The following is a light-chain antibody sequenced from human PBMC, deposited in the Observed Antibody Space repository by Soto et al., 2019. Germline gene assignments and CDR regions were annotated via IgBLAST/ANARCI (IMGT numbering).Light chain of an antibody. J-gene: IGLJ2*01. CDR3: CSYAGSYTSL. CDR2: DVT. Sequence: QSALTQPRSMSGSPGQSVTISCTGTKSDVGGYNYVSWYQQHPGKAPKLMIYDVTKRPSGVPDRVSGSKSGNTASLTISGLQAEDEGDYYCCSYAGSYTSLFGGGTKLTVL. CDR1: KSDVGGYNY. V-gene: IGLV2-11*01.